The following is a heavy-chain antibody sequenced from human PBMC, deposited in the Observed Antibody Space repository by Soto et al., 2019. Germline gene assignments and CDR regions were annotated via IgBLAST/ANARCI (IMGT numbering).Heavy chain of an antibody. CDR3: ARYCGGGSCSHYYYAMDV. Sequence: SVKVSCKASGGTFSSYGICWVRQAPEQGLEWMGGIIPIFSTVNYAQKFQGRVTITADGSTSTAYLELSSLRSEDTAIYFCARYCGGGSCSHYYYAMDVWGRGTTVTVSS. V-gene: IGHV1-69*13. J-gene: IGHJ6*02. D-gene: IGHD2-15*01. CDR1: GGTFSSYG. CDR2: IIPIFSTV.